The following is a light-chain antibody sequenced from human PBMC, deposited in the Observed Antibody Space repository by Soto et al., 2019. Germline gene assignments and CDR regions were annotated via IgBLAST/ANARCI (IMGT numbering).Light chain of an antibody. CDR2: GAS. J-gene: IGKJ5*01. CDR1: QGISNW. CDR3: QQANSVPPIT. Sequence: DIQMTQSPSSVSASVGDRVTITCRASQGISNWLAWYQQKPGKAPKLLIFGASSLKGGVPSRFSGSGSGTDFTLTISSLQPEDFAIYYCQQANSVPPITFGQGTRLEIK. V-gene: IGKV1-12*01.